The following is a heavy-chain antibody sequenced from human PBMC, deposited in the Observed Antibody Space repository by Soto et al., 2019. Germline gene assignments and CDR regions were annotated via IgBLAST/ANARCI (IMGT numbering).Heavy chain of an antibody. V-gene: IGHV4-59*01. Sequence: TSETLSLTCTVSGGSISSYYWSWIRQPPGKGLEWIGYIYYSGSTNYNPSLKSRVTISVDTSKNQFSLKLSSVTAADTAVYYCARAYDYIWGSYRYSWFDPWGQGTLVTVSS. CDR3: ARAYDYIWGSYRYSWFDP. J-gene: IGHJ5*02. CDR1: GGSISSYY. CDR2: IYYSGST. D-gene: IGHD3-16*02.